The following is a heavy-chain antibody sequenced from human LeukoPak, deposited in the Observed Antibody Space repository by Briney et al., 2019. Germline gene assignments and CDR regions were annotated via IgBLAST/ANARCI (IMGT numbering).Heavy chain of an antibody. Sequence: ASVKVSCKASGYTFTSYGISWVRQAPGQGLEWMGWISAYNGNTNYAQKLQGRVTMTTDTSTSTAYMELRSLRSDDTAVYYCARDGGNYDFWSGYSEIIDYWGQGTLVTVSS. CDR3: ARDGGNYDFWSGYSEIIDY. J-gene: IGHJ4*02. CDR1: GYTFTSYG. CDR2: ISAYNGNT. D-gene: IGHD3-3*01. V-gene: IGHV1-18*01.